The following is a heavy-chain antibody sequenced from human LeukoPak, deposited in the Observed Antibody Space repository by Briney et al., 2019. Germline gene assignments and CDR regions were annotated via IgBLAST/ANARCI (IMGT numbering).Heavy chain of an antibody. D-gene: IGHD5-24*01. J-gene: IGHJ4*02. CDR3: ARGGGYNSLDY. CDR1: GGSISSYY. Sequence: SETLSLTCTVSGGSISSYYWSWIRQPPGKGLEWIGYIYTSGSTNYNPSLKSRVTISVDTSKNQFSLKLSSVTAADTAVYYCARGGGYNSLDYWGRGTLVTVSS. CDR2: IYTSGST. V-gene: IGHV4-4*09.